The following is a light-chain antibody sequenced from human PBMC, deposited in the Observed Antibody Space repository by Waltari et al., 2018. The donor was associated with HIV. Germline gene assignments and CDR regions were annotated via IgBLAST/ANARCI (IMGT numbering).Light chain of an antibody. Sequence: QSALTQPASVSGSPGQSITISCTGTSSDVGGYNYVSWYQQHPGKAPKLMIYDVSNLPSGVANHVSGSKSGNTASLTISVLQAEDEADYYCSSYTSSSTLDVFGTGTKVTVL. V-gene: IGLV2-14*03. CDR2: DVS. CDR3: SSYTSSSTLDV. CDR1: SSDVGGYNY. J-gene: IGLJ1*01.